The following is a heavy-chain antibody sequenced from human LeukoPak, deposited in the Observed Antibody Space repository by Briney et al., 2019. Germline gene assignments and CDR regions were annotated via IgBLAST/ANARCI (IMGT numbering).Heavy chain of an antibody. J-gene: IGHJ4*02. V-gene: IGHV3-48*03. CDR3: AFLAVASDFDY. D-gene: IGHD6-19*01. CDR1: EFPFSFYE. CDR2: IGSSGTNR. Sequence: GGSLRLSCAVSEFPFSFYEMNWVRQAPGKGLEWVSNIGSSGTNRYYADSVKGRFSISRDNAKSSLYLQMNSLRVEDTAVYYCAFLAVASDFDYWGQGALVTVSS.